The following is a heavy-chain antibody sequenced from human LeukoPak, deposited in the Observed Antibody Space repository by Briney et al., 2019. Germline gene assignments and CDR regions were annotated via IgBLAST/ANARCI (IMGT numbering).Heavy chain of an antibody. V-gene: IGHV1-46*01. Sequence: ASVKVSCKASGYTFTSYYMHWVRQAPGQGLEWMGIINPSGGNTGYAQKFQGRVTMTRNTSISTAYMELSSLRSEDTAVYYCARRVINGGYLNFDYWGQGTLVTVSS. D-gene: IGHD2-8*01. J-gene: IGHJ4*02. CDR3: ARRVINGGYLNFDY. CDR2: INPSGGNT. CDR1: GYTFTSYY.